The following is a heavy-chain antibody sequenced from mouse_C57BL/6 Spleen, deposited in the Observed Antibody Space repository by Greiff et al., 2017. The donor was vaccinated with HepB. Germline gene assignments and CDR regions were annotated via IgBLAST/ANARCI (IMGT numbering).Heavy chain of an antibody. D-gene: IGHD1-1*01. CDR3: ARGHSHIYGSSYDYFDY. V-gene: IGHV1-7*01. CDR2: INPSSGYT. Sequence: QVQLQQSGAELAKPGASVKLSCKASGYTFTSYWMHWVNQRPGQGLEWIGYINPSSGYTKYNQKFKDKATLTADKSSSTAYMQLSSLTYEDSAVYDCARGHSHIYGSSYDYFDYWGQGTTLTVAS. CDR1: GYTFTSYW. J-gene: IGHJ2*01.